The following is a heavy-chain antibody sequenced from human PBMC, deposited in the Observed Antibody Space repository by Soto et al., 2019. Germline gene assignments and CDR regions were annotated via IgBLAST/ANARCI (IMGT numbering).Heavy chain of an antibody. CDR2: IYWDDDK. CDR3: PHIGGNDFWSGYQYYFDS. V-gene: IGHV2-5*02. D-gene: IGHD3-3*01. Sequence: SGPTLVNPTQALTLTGTFSGFSLSTSGVGVGWIRQPPGKALEWLALIYWDDDKRYSPSLKSRLTITKDTSKNQVVLTMTNMDPVDTATHSCPHIGGNDFWSGYQYYFDSWGQETLVTLSS. J-gene: IGHJ4*02. CDR1: GFSLSTSGVG.